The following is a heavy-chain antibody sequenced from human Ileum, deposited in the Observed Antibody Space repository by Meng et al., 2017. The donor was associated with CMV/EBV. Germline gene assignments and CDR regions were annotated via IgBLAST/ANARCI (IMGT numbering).Heavy chain of an antibody. J-gene: IGHJ5*02. D-gene: IGHD1-26*01. CDR3: AKREGYWFDP. CDR2: ISGIGTYA. Sequence: GESLKISCAASGFTFSNYAMSWVRQVPGKGLECISGISGIGTYARYADSVRGRFTISRDNSKNTLYLQMNGLRVEDTALYYCAKREGYWFDPWGQGTLVTVSS. CDR1: GFTFSNYA. V-gene: IGHV3-23*01.